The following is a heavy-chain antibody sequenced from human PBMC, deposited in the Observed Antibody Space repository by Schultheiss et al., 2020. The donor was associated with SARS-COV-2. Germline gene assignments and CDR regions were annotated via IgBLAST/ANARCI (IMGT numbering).Heavy chain of an antibody. CDR3: ARGPRSSGWYYFDY. CDR2: ISGSGGST. V-gene: IGHV3-23*01. D-gene: IGHD6-19*01. Sequence: GGSLRLSCAASGFTFSSYAMHWVRQAPGKGLEWVSAISGSGGSTYYADSVKGRFTISRDNSKNTLYLQMNSLRSEDTAVYYCARGPRSSGWYYFDYWGQGTLVTVSS. J-gene: IGHJ4*02. CDR1: GFTFSSYA.